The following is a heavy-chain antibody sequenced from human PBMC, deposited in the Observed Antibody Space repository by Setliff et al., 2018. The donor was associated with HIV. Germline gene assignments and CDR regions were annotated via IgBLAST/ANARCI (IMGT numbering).Heavy chain of an antibody. D-gene: IGHD2-2*02. Sequence: SETLSLTCAVSGYSISSGYYWGWIRQPPGRGLEWIASISFSGNTYYNPSLKNRVTISVDTSKNQFSLKLSSVTAADTAVYYCARGFDYTQRPPLYYFDYWGQGTLVTVSS. CDR3: ARGFDYTQRPPLYYFDY. V-gene: IGHV4-38-2*01. CDR1: GYSISSGYY. J-gene: IGHJ4*02. CDR2: ISFSGNT.